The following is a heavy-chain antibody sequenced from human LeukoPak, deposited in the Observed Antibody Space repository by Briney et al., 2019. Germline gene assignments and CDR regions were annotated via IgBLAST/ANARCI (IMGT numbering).Heavy chain of an antibody. CDR1: GFTFSTYA. J-gene: IGHJ4*02. Sequence: PGGSLRLSCAASGFTFSTYAMSWVRQAPGKGLEWVSGISGSSRTTYYADSVKGRFTISRDNSKNTLYLQMNSLRAEDTAVYYCAKGDGIVVVPAAIGPDYWGQGTLVTVSS. V-gene: IGHV3-23*01. CDR3: AKGDGIVVVPAAIGPDY. CDR2: ISGSSRTT. D-gene: IGHD2-2*01.